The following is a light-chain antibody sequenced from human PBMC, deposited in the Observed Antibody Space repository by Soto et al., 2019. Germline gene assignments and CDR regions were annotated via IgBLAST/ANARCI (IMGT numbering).Light chain of an antibody. J-gene: IGKJ2*01. CDR2: RAS. CDR1: QHVSSN. Sequence: EIVMTQSPATLSVSPGGSATLSCRASQHVSSNFAWYRQKPGQAPTLLIYRASTRAAGIPATFSGSGSGTDATHTISTPQSEDFAVYYCQQYNNWPYTFGQRTKLEIE. CDR3: QQYNNWPYT. V-gene: IGKV3-15*01.